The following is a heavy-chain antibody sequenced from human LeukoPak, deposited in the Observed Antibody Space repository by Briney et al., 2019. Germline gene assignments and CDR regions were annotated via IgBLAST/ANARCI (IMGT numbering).Heavy chain of an antibody. Sequence: GGSLRLSCAASGFTFSSYWMHWVRQAPGKGLVWVSRINSDGSSTSYADSVRGRFSISRDNTKNTLYLQMNSLRAEDTAVYYCARGLSGYASSLGYWGQGTLVTVSA. CDR2: INSDGSST. V-gene: IGHV3-74*01. CDR1: GFTFSSYW. CDR3: ARGLSGYASSLGY. J-gene: IGHJ4*02. D-gene: IGHD6-6*01.